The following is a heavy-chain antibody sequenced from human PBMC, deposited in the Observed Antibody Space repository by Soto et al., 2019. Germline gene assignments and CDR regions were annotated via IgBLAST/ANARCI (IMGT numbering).Heavy chain of an antibody. J-gene: IGHJ5*02. V-gene: IGHV2-5*02. CDR1: GFSLTTAGMG. CDR2: VYWDDDK. Sequence: QITLKESGPALVKPTQTLTLTCSFSGFSLTTAGMGVGWIRQPPGKAPEWVALVYWDDDKRYNPSPRSRLTITKDTSKNLVVVTLTDMDPVDTGTYYCARRGTSSAAAGWFDPWGQGILVTVSS. CDR3: ARRGTSSAAAGWFDP. D-gene: IGHD3-16*01.